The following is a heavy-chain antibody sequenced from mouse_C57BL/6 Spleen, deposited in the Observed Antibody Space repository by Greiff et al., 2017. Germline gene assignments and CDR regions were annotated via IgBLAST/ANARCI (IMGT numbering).Heavy chain of an antibody. CDR1: GYSFTGYY. D-gene: IGHD3-1*01. Sequence: EVQLVESGPELVKPGASVKISCKASGYSFTGYYMNWVKQSPEKSLEWIGEINPSTGGTTYNQKFKAKATLTVDKSSSTAYMQLKSLTSEDSAVYYCARSGYFDYWGQGTTLTVFS. V-gene: IGHV1-42*01. CDR3: ARSGYFDY. CDR2: INPSTGGT. J-gene: IGHJ2*01.